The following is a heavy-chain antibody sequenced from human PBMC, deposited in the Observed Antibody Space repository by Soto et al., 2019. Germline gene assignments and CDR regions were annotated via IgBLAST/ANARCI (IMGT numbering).Heavy chain of an antibody. CDR1: GGTFSSYT. Sequence: SVKVSCKASGGTFSSYTISWVRQAPGQGLEWMGRIIPILGIANYAQKFQGRVTITADKSTSTAYTELSSLRSEDTAVYYCARDREDCGGDCYSLIDYWGQGTLVTVSS. D-gene: IGHD2-21*01. CDR3: ARDREDCGGDCYSLIDY. J-gene: IGHJ4*02. V-gene: IGHV1-69*04. CDR2: IIPILGIA.